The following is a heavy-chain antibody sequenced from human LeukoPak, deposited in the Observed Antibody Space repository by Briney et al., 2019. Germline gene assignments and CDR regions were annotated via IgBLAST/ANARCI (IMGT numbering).Heavy chain of an antibody. CDR2: IKKDGSEK. Sequence: TGESLRLSCTASGFIFSGSWMAWIRQAPGKGLEWVAIIKKDGSEKYYVDSVRGRFTISRDNAKNSLFLQMNSLRAEDTAIYYCTTDTWYSAGHWGQGTLVTVSS. V-gene: IGHV3-7*03. CDR3: TTDTWYSAGH. J-gene: IGHJ4*02. CDR1: GFIFSGSW. D-gene: IGHD2-15*01.